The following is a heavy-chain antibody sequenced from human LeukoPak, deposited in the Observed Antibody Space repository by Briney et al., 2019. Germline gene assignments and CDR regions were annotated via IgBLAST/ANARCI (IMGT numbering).Heavy chain of an antibody. D-gene: IGHD2-21*02. CDR3: ARKLGGAQCGGDCFFDH. CDR1: GFTFSTYD. CDR2: MGTAGDT. Sequence: GGSLRLSCAASGFTFSTYDMHWVRQATGKGLEWVSAMGTAGDTYYTGSVKGRFTISRDNAKNLLFLQMNDLRTEDTAVYYCARKLGGAQCGGDCFFDHWGQGTRVAVSS. V-gene: IGHV3-13*04. J-gene: IGHJ4*02.